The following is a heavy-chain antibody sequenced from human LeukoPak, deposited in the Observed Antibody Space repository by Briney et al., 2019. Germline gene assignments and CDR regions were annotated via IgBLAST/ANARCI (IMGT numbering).Heavy chain of an antibody. J-gene: IGHJ4*02. CDR2: INPNSGGT. Sequence: ASVKVSCKASGYTFTGYYMHWVRQAPGQGLEWMGWINPNSGGTNYAQKFQGRVTMTRDTSISTAYMELSRLRSDDTAVYYCARGPISYHSDYFDYWGQGTLVTVSS. CDR3: ARGPISYHSDYFDY. D-gene: IGHD5-18*01. CDR1: GYTFTGYY. V-gene: IGHV1-2*02.